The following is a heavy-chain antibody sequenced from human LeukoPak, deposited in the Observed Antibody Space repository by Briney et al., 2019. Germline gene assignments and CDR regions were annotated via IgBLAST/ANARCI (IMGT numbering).Heavy chain of an antibody. CDR3: ARGRVYSSSSCRFDP. CDR2: INPNSGGT. J-gene: IGHJ5*02. D-gene: IGHD6-6*01. CDR1: GYTFTGYY. Sequence: ASVKVSCKASGYTFTGYYMHWVRQAPGQGLEWMGWINPNSGGTNYAQKFQGRVTMTRDTSISTAYMELSRLRSDDTAVYYCARGRVYSSSSCRFDPWGQGTLVTVSP. V-gene: IGHV1-2*02.